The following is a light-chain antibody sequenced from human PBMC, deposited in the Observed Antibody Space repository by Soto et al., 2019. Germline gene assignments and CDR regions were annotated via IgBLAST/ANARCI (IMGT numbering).Light chain of an antibody. CDR2: AVS. V-gene: IGKV1-17*01. CDR3: LQHNSYPRT. J-gene: IGKJ2*02. CDR1: QGIGND. Sequence: DIQMTQSPSSLSASVGDRVTITCRASQGIGNDLGWYQQKPGKAPKRLIYAVSILKSGVPSRFSGSGSGTEFSLAISCLQPEDFAPYYCLQHNSYPRTFGQGTKLEIK.